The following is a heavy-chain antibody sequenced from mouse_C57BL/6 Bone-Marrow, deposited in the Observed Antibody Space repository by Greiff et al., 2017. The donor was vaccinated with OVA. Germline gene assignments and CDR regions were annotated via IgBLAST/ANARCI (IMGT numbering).Heavy chain of an antibody. CDR3: ARYYDYDDPFAY. D-gene: IGHD2-4*01. Sequence: EVKLMESGPELVKPGASVKISCKASGYTFTDYYMNWVKQSHGKSLEWIGDINPNNGGTSYNQKFKGKATLNVDKSSSTAYMALSSLTSEDSAVNYCARYYDYDDPFAYWGQGTLVTVSA. V-gene: IGHV1-26*01. CDR1: GYTFTDYY. CDR2: INPNNGGT. J-gene: IGHJ3*01.